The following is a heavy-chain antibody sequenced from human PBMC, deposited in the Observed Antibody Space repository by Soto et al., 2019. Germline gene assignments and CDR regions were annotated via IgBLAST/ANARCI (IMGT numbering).Heavy chain of an antibody. D-gene: IGHD2-21*02. Sequence: PSETLSLTCAVSGGSISSGGYSWSWIRQPPGKGLEWIGYIYHSGSTYYNPSLKSRVAISVDRSKNQFSLKLSSVTAADTAVYYCARVGENCGGDCSPENDAFDIWGQGTMVTVSS. CDR1: GGSISSGGYS. V-gene: IGHV4-30-2*01. J-gene: IGHJ3*02. CDR2: IYHSGST. CDR3: ARVGENCGGDCSPENDAFDI.